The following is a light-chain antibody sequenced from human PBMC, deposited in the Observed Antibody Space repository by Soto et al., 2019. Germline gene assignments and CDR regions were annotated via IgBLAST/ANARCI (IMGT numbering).Light chain of an antibody. V-gene: IGLV2-14*01. CDR2: DVS. Sequence: QSVLTQPASVSGPPGQSITISCTGTSSDVGGYNYVSWYQQHPGKAPKLMIYDVSNRPSGVSNRFSGSKSGNTASLTISWLQAEDEADYYCSSYTSSSTLVFGTGTKVTVL. CDR1: SSDVGGYNY. J-gene: IGLJ1*01. CDR3: SSYTSSSTLV.